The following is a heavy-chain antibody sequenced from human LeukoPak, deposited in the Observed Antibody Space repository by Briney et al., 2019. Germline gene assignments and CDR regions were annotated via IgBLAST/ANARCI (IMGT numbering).Heavy chain of an antibody. Sequence: GGSLRLSCAASGFTFSSYWMHWVRQAPGKGLVWVSRINSDGSTTSYADSVKGRFTISRDNAKNTLYLQMNSLRAEDTAVYYCAREDSSGYYKRFDYWGQGTLVTVSS. CDR3: AREDSSGYYKRFDY. CDR1: GFTFSSYW. CDR2: INSDGSTT. J-gene: IGHJ4*02. V-gene: IGHV3-74*01. D-gene: IGHD3-22*01.